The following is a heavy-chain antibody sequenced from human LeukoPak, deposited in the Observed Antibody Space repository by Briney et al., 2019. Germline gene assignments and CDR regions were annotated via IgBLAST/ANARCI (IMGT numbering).Heavy chain of an antibody. J-gene: IGHJ3*02. CDR2: IYHSGST. CDR3: ARSGHTEDDAFDI. Sequence: SETLSLTCTVSGASISSWYWSWIRQPPGKGLEWIGSIYHSGSTYYNPSLKSRVTISVDTSKNQFSLKLSSVAAADTAVYYCARSGHTEDDAFDIWGQGTMVTVSS. V-gene: IGHV4-38-2*02. D-gene: IGHD1-14*01. CDR1: GASISSWY.